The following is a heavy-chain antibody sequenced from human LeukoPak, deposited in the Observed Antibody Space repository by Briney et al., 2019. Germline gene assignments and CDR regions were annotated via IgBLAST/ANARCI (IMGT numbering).Heavy chain of an antibody. V-gene: IGHV3-7*01. Sequence: GRSLRLSCAASGFTFNSHCMSWVRQAPGKGLEWVANIKPDESERYYVDSVKGRFTISRDNAKNSLSLQMSSLRAEDTAVYYCARVSRLGDFSLYRSFDYWGQGTLVTVSS. CDR2: IKPDESER. CDR1: GFTFNSHC. CDR3: ARVSRLGDFSLYRSFDY. J-gene: IGHJ4*02. D-gene: IGHD3-16*02.